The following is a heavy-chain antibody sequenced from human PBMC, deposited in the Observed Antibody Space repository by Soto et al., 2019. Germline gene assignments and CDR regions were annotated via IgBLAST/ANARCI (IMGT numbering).Heavy chain of an antibody. CDR2: IYPGDSDT. V-gene: IGHV5-51*01. CDR1: GYSFISYW. CDR3: ARDRRPPRYDFWSGLMDV. D-gene: IGHD3-3*01. J-gene: IGHJ6*02. Sequence: PGESLKISCKGSGYSFISYWIGWVRQMPGKGLEWMGIIYPGDSDTKYSPSFRGRFTISRDNSKNTLYLQMNSLRAEDTAVYYCARDRRPPRYDFWSGLMDVWGQGTTVTVSS.